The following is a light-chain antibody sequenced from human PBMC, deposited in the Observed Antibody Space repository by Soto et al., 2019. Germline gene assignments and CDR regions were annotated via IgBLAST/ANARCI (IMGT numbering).Light chain of an antibody. CDR2: GAS. J-gene: IGKJ4*01. CDR1: QSVSSN. V-gene: IGKV3-11*01. Sequence: IVMTQSPATLSLSPWERATLSCRASQSVSSNLARYQQKPGQAPRLLLYGASNRATGTPARFSGSGSGTDFTLTISSLEPEDSAVYYCQQRSNRLTFGGGTKVDIK. CDR3: QQRSNRLT.